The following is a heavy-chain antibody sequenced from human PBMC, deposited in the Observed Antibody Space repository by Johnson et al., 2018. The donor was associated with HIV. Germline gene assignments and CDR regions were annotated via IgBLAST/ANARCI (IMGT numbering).Heavy chain of an antibody. CDR1: GFTFSSHA. Sequence: QVRLVESGGGVVQPGRSLRLSCAASGFTFSSHAMHWVRQAPGKGLEWVTFISYDGSHKFYADSVKGRFTISRDHSKNTLYLQMNSLRAEDTAVYYCARDRVLLWFGESPLDAFDIWGQGTMVTVSS. J-gene: IGHJ3*02. CDR2: ISYDGSHK. D-gene: IGHD3-10*01. V-gene: IGHV3-30-3*01. CDR3: ARDRVLLWFGESPLDAFDI.